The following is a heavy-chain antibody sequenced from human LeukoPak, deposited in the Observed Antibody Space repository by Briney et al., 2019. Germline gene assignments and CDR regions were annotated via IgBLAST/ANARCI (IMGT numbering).Heavy chain of an antibody. CDR1: GGTFSSYA. Sequence: ASVKVSCKASGGTFSSYAISWVRQAPGQGLEWMGGIIPIFGTANYAQKFQGRVTITADESTSTAYMELSSLRSEDTAVYYCARDRGYCSSTSCYAGRWFDPWGQGTLVTVSS. CDR3: ARDRGYCSSTSCYAGRWFDP. V-gene: IGHV1-69*13. J-gene: IGHJ5*02. CDR2: IIPIFGTA. D-gene: IGHD2-2*01.